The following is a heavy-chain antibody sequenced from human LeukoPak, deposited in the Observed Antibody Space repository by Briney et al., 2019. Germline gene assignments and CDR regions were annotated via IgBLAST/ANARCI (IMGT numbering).Heavy chain of an antibody. CDR1: GGTFSSYA. CDR3: ARPAEVIDGDYDAFDI. D-gene: IGHD4-17*01. CDR2: IIPIFGTA. Sequence: SSVKVSCKASGGTFSSYAISWVRQAPGQGLEWMGRIIPIFGTANYAQKFQGRVTITTDESTSTAYMELSSLRSEDTAVYYCARPAEVIDGDYDAFDIWGQGTMVTVSS. J-gene: IGHJ3*02. V-gene: IGHV1-69*05.